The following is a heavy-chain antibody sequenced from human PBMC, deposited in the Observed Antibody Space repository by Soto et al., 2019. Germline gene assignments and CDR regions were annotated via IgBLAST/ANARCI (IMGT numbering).Heavy chain of an antibody. D-gene: IGHD3-3*01. CDR1: GYTFTSYA. J-gene: IGHJ6*03. Sequence: ASVKVSCKASGYTFTSYAMNWVRQAPGQGLEWMGWINTNTGNPTYAQGFTGRFVFSLDTSVSTAYLQICSLKAEDTAVYYCARPIITIFGVVILYYYYYYMDVWGKGTTVTVSS. V-gene: IGHV7-4-1*01. CDR2: INTNTGNP. CDR3: ARPIITIFGVVILYYYYYYMDV.